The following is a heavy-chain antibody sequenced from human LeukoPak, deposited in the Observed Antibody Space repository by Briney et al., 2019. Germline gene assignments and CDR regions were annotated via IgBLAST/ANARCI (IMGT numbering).Heavy chain of an antibody. J-gene: IGHJ6*02. CDR2: ISWQSRTR. Sequence: GGSLRLSCVASGFFFDDYGMHWVRQVPGKGLEWVSGISWQSRTRKYADSVRGRFTISRDNAKNSLYLQMNSLKLEDTALYYCLKDRDFWGGLDVWARGPWSPSP. CDR1: GFFFDDYG. D-gene: IGHD3-3*01. V-gene: IGHV3-9*01. CDR3: LKDRDFWGGLDV.